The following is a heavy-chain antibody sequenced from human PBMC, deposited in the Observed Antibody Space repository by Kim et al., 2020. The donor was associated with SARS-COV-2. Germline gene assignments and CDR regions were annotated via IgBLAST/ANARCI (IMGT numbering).Heavy chain of an antibody. D-gene: IGHD5-18*01. J-gene: IGHJ6*02. CDR3: AGPASVDTAMVTSYGMDV. CDR1: GYTFTSYY. V-gene: IGHV1-46*01. CDR2: INPSGGST. Sequence: ASVKVSCKASGYTFTSYYMHWVRQAPGQGLEWMGIINPSGGSTSYAQKFQGRVTMTRDTSTSTVYMELSSLRSEDTAVYYCAGPASVDTAMVTSYGMDVWGQGTTVTVSS.